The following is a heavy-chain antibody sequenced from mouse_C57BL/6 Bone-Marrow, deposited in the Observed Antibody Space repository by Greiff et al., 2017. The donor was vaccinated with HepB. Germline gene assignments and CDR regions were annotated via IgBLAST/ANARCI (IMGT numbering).Heavy chain of an antibody. CDR1: GYTFTSYD. D-gene: IGHD1-1*01. Sequence: VQRVESGPELVKPGASVKLSCKASGYTFTSYDINWVKQRPGQGLEWIGWIYPRDGSTKYNEKFKGKATLTVDTSSSTAYMELHSLTSEDSAVYFCAREYYGSSYWYFDVWGTGTTVTVSS. CDR2: IYPRDGST. V-gene: IGHV1-85*01. CDR3: AREYYGSSYWYFDV. J-gene: IGHJ1*03.